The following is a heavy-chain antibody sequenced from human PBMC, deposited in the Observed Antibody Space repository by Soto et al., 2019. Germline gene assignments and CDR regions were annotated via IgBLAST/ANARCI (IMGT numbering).Heavy chain of an antibody. V-gene: IGHV4-4*07. CDR3: ARIDYSRQFAPFYYAMDV. D-gene: IGHD4-4*01. Sequence: LSLTCTVSGGSISSYYWSWVRQPAGKGLEWIGRIYTSGSTDYNPSLKSRVTMSVDTSKNQFSLKLSSVTAADTAVYYCARIDYSRQFAPFYYAMDVWGQGTTVTVSS. CDR1: GGSISSYY. J-gene: IGHJ6*02. CDR2: IYTSGST.